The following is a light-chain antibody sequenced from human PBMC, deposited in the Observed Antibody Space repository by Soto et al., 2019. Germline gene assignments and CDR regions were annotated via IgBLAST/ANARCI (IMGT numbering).Light chain of an antibody. Sequence: QSALTQPPSASGSPGQSVTISCTGTSSDVGAFNYVSWYQQHPGKAPKLMIFEINKRPSGVPDRFSGSKSGNKASLTVSGLQAEDEADYYCSSYAGSNTDYVFGTGTKVTVL. CDR1: SSDVGAFNY. V-gene: IGLV2-8*01. J-gene: IGLJ1*01. CDR3: SSYAGSNTDYV. CDR2: EIN.